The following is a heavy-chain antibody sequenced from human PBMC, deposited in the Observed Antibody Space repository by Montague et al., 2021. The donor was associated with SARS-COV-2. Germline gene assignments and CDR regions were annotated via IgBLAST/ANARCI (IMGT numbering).Heavy chain of an antibody. CDR1: GGSISTSNYY. CDR2: VYYSGST. D-gene: IGHD3-22*01. V-gene: IGHV4-39*02. Sequence: SETLSLTCSVSGGSISTSNYYWGWIRQPPGKGLEWIGSVYYSGSTYYNPPLKSRVTVSVDTSKNQFSLNLKSVTAADTAVYYCARGLIRINMAVVIFIGGQYWFDSWGQGTLVTVTS. CDR3: ARGLIRINMAVVIFIGGQYWFDS. J-gene: IGHJ5*01.